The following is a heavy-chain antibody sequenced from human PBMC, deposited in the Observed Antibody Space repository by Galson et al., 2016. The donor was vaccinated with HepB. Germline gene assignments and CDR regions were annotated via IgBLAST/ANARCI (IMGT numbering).Heavy chain of an antibody. CDR2: ISASGNTI. CDR3: ARGIGRSWYSGAFDV. J-gene: IGHJ3*01. V-gene: IGHV3-11*01. D-gene: IGHD6-13*01. Sequence: SLRLSCAVSGFIFKDHYMSWIRQAPGEGLEYIAYISASGNTIHYSNSVKGRISVSRDNAKKSICLQINVVTAADTAVYYCARGIGRSWYSGAFDVWGGGAMVTVSA. CDR1: GFIFKDHY.